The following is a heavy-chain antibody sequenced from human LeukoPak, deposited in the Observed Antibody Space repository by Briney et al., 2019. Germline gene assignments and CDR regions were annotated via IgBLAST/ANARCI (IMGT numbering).Heavy chain of an antibody. D-gene: IGHD3-22*01. J-gene: IGHJ4*02. CDR2: ISSRSDYI. CDR1: GFTFNTYA. CDR3: AKAQDYYDSSGYDY. Sequence: GGSLRLSCAASGFTFNTYAMNWVRQAPGKGLEWVSSISSRSDYIFYADSMKGRFTISRDNSKNTLYLQMNSLRAEDTAVYYCAKAQDYYDSSGYDYWGQGTLVTVSS. V-gene: IGHV3-21*04.